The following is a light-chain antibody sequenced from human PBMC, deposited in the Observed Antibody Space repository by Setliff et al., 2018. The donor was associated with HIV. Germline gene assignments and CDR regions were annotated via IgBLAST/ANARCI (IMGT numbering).Light chain of an antibody. J-gene: IGLJ1*01. CDR2: DVS. CDR3: SSYTSNNARV. V-gene: IGLV2-14*03. CDR1: SSAFGAYNF. Sequence: QSVLTQPASVSGSPGQSITISCTGTSSAFGAYNFVSWYQQHPGKAPKLMIYDVSVRPSGVSTRFSGSKSGNTASLTISGLQAEDEADYYCSSYTSNNARVFGTGTKVTVL.